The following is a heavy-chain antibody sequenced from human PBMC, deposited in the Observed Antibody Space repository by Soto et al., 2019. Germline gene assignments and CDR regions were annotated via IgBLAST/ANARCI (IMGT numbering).Heavy chain of an antibody. Sequence: GGSLRLSCAASGFTFSSYSMNWVRQAPGKGLEWVSYISSSSSTIYYTDSVKGRFTISRDNAKNSLYLQMNSLRAEDTAVYYCARDLGLPPAADYFDYWGQGTLVTVSS. J-gene: IGHJ4*02. V-gene: IGHV3-48*01. D-gene: IGHD2-2*01. CDR1: GFTFSSYS. CDR3: ARDLGLPPAADYFDY. CDR2: ISSSSSTI.